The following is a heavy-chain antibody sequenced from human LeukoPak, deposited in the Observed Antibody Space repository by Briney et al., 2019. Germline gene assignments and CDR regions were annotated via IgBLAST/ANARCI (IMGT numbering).Heavy chain of an antibody. Sequence: PSETLSLTCTVSGGSISSGGYYWSWIRQHPGKGLEWIGYIYYSGSTYYNPSLKSRVTISVDTSKNQFSLKLSSVTAADTAVYYCARRDVVGSTGYYFDFWGQGTLVTVSS. V-gene: IGHV4-31*03. CDR2: IYYSGST. CDR1: GGSISSGGYY. J-gene: IGHJ4*02. D-gene: IGHD3-22*01. CDR3: ARRDVVGSTGYYFDF.